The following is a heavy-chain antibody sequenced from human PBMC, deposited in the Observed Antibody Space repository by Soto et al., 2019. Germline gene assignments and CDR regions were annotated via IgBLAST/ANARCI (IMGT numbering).Heavy chain of an antibody. CDR2: IYYSGST. J-gene: IGHJ5*02. Sequence: PLETLSLTCTVSGGSISSYYWSWIRQPPGKGLEWIGYIYYSGSTNYNPSLKSRVTISVDTSKNQFSLKLSSVTAADTAVYYCARDRVVVAATSHWFDPWGQGTLVTVS. V-gene: IGHV4-59*01. D-gene: IGHD2-15*01. CDR3: ARDRVVVAATSHWFDP. CDR1: GGSISSYY.